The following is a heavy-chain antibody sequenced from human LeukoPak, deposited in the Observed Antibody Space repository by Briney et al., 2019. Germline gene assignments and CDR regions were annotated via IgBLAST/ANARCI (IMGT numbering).Heavy chain of an antibody. CDR3: ANDAQRGFDYSNSLEH. Sequence: PGGSLRLSCEASGFTFSHFGMHWVRQAPGKGLEWVAVIWSDATNEYYADSVKGRFTISRDNFKNTVSLQMNSLRAEDTAVYYCANDAQRGFDYSNSLEHWGQGSLVTVSS. J-gene: IGHJ4*02. D-gene: IGHD4-11*01. CDR2: IWSDATNE. V-gene: IGHV3-33*06. CDR1: GFTFSHFG.